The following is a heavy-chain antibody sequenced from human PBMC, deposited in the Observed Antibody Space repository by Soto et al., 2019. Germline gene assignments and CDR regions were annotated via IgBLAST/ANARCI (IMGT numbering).Heavy chain of an antibody. D-gene: IGHD4-17*01. CDR3: AREIFYGDYLNYYYYYYMDV. CDR1: GFTFSSYG. Sequence: GGSLRLSCAASGFTFSSYGMHWVRQAPGKGLEWVAVIWYDGSNKYYADSVKGRFTISRDNSKNTLYLQMNSLRAEDTAVYYCAREIFYGDYLNYYYYYYMDVWGKGTTVTVSS. J-gene: IGHJ6*03. CDR2: IWYDGSNK. V-gene: IGHV3-33*01.